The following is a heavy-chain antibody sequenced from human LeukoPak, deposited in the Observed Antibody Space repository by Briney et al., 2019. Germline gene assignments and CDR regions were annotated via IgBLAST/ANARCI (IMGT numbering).Heavy chain of an antibody. V-gene: IGHV3-9*03. J-gene: IGHJ3*02. CDR3: AKDITVAGDDAFDI. Sequence: HAGGSLRLSCAASGFTFSSYSMNWVRQAPGKGLEWVSGISWNSGSIGYADSVKGRFTISRDNAKNSLYLQMNSLRAEDMALYYCAKDITVAGDDAFDIWGQGTMVTVSS. D-gene: IGHD6-19*01. CDR2: ISWNSGSI. CDR1: GFTFSSYS.